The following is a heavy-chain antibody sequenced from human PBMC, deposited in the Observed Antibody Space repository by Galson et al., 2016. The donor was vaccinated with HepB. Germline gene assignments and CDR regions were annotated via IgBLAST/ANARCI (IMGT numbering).Heavy chain of an antibody. CDR3: TTVPVCDYYYVMDV. J-gene: IGHJ6*04. CDR1: GFTFSSYG. V-gene: IGHV3-23*01. D-gene: IGHD5/OR15-5a*01. CDR2: IRPGGSTT. Sequence: SLRLSCAASGFTFSSYGMNWVRQAPGKGLEWVSAIRPGGSTTFYADSVKVRFTISRDDSTDTLSLRMNSLRAEDTAVYYCTTVPVCDYYYVMDVWGTGTPVTVSS.